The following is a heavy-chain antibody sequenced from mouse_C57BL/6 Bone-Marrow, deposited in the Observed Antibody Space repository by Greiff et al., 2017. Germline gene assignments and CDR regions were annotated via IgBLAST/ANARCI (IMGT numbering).Heavy chain of an antibody. V-gene: IGHV5-6*01. CDR2: ISSGGSYT. CDR1: GFTFSSYG. J-gene: IGHJ4*01. Sequence: EVKLVESGGDLVKPGGSLKLSCAASGFTFSSYGMSWVRQTPDKRLEWVATISSGGSYTYYPDSVKGRFTISRDNAKNTLYLQMSSLKSEDTAMYYCARLTGTGDYAMDDWGQGTSVTVSS. D-gene: IGHD4-1*01. CDR3: ARLTGTGDYAMDD.